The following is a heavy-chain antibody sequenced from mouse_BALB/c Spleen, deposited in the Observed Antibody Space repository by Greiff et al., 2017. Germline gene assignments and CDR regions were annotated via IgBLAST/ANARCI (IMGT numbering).Heavy chain of an antibody. CDR2: ISSGGGST. J-gene: IGHJ3*01. CDR1: GFAFSSYD. Sequence: EVKLMESGGGLVKPGGSLKLSCAASGFAFSSYDMSWVRQTPEKRLEWVAYISSGGGSTYYPDTVKGRFTISRDNAKNTLYLQMSSLKSEDTAMYYCARQSGTGAWFAYWGQGTLVTVSA. V-gene: IGHV5-12-1*01. CDR3: ARQSGTGAWFAY. D-gene: IGHD3-3*01.